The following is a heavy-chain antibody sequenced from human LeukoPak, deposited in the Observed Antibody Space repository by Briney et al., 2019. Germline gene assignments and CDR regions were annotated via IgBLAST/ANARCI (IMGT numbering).Heavy chain of an antibody. Sequence: GGSLRLSCAASGFTFSSYSMNWVRQAPGKGLEWVSSISSSSSYIYYADSVKGRFTISRDNAKNSLYLQMNSLRAEDTAVYYCAGDAIAVAGIPMDVWGKGTTVTVSS. CDR2: ISSSSSYI. V-gene: IGHV3-21*01. D-gene: IGHD6-19*01. CDR1: GFTFSSYS. J-gene: IGHJ6*03. CDR3: AGDAIAVAGIPMDV.